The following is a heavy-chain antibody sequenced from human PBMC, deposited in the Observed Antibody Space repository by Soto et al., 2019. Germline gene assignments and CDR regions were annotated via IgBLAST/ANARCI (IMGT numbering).Heavy chain of an antibody. CDR2: VHYSGST. J-gene: IGHJ4*02. D-gene: IGHD3-22*01. CDR3: ARGRNYGGSGYFFEHYIDY. CDR1: GVSVTTERHY. Sequence: PSETLSLTCTASGVSVTTERHYWSCSRQPPGKGLEWIGYVHYSGSTNYNPSLKGRVLISIGTSKRQFSLELRSVTAADTAVYFCARGRNYGGSGYFFEHYIDYWGQGTPVTVSS. V-gene: IGHV4-61*01.